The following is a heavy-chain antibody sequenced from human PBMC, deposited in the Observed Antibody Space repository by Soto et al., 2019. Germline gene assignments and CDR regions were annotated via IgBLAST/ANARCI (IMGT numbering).Heavy chain of an antibody. CDR2: INPNSGGT. V-gene: IGHV1-2*02. Sequence: SLKVSCKASGYTLTGYYVHWVRQAPGQGLEWMGWINPNSGGTNYAQKFQGRVTMTRATSISAAYMELSRLRSDDTAVYYCARDIDPLNDFWSGYSDYWGQGTLVTASS. J-gene: IGHJ4*02. CDR3: ARDIDPLNDFWSGYSDY. D-gene: IGHD3-3*01. CDR1: GYTLTGYY.